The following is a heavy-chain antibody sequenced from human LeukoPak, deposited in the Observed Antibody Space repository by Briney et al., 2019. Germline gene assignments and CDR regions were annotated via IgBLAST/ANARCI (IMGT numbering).Heavy chain of an antibody. V-gene: IGHV3-33*08. J-gene: IGHJ3*02. CDR1: GFTFSTYS. D-gene: IGHD6-25*01. CDR2: IWYDGSNK. CDR3: ASSGHDAFDI. Sequence: GGSLRLSGAASGFTFSTYSMNWVSQAPGRGLEWVAVIWYDGSNKYYADSVKGRFTISRDNSKNTLYLQMNSLRAEDTAVYYCASSGHDAFDIWGQGTMVTVSS.